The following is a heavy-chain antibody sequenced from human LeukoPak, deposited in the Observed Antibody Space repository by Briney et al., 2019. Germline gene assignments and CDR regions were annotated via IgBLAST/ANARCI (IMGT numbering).Heavy chain of an antibody. V-gene: IGHV3-23*01. CDR1: GFTFSSYA. Sequence: PGGSLRLSCAASGFTFSSYAMSWVRQAPGKGLEWVSAISGSGGSTYYADSVKGRFTISRDNSKNTLYLQMNSLRAEDTVVYYCATRYSYGYWEFDYWGQGTLVTVSS. J-gene: IGHJ4*02. CDR3: ATRYSYGYWEFDY. CDR2: ISGSGGST. D-gene: IGHD5-18*01.